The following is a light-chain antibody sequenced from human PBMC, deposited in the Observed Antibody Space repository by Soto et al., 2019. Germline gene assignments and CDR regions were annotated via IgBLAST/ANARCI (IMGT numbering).Light chain of an antibody. J-gene: IGKJ5*01. CDR2: WAS. Sequence: DIVMTQSPDSLAVSLGERATINCKSSQNLLYTSNNKNYLAWYQQKPGQPPKLLFYWASTRQSGVPDRFSGSGSVTEFALTISSLQAEDVGVYYCQQYFSTPPTFGQGTRLGIK. V-gene: IGKV4-1*01. CDR3: QQYFSTPPT. CDR1: QNLLYTSNNKNY.